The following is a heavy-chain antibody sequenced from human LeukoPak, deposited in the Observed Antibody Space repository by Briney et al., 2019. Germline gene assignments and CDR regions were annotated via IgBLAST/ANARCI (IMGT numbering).Heavy chain of an antibody. CDR2: ISSSSSYI. V-gene: IGHV3-21*01. Sequence: PGGSLRLSCAASGFTFSSYSMNWVRQAPGKGLEWVSSISSSSSYIYYADSVKGRFTISRDNAKNSLYLQMNSLRAEDTAVYYCARVRSWSSWQLPFDYWGQGTLVTVSS. CDR1: GFTFSSYS. CDR3: ARVRSWSSWQLPFDY. J-gene: IGHJ4*02. D-gene: IGHD6-13*01.